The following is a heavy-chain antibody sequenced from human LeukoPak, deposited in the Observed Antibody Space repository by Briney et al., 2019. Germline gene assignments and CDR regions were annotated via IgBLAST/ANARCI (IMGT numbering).Heavy chain of an antibody. Sequence: SETLPLTCTVSGGSISSYYWSWIRQPAGKGLEWIGRIYTSGSTNYNPSLKSRVTMSVDTSKNQFSLKLSSVTAADTAVYYCARDQYYYDSSGYSRFDPWGQGTLVTVSS. J-gene: IGHJ5*02. V-gene: IGHV4-4*07. CDR1: GGSISSYY. CDR3: ARDQYYYDSSGYSRFDP. CDR2: IYTSGST. D-gene: IGHD3-22*01.